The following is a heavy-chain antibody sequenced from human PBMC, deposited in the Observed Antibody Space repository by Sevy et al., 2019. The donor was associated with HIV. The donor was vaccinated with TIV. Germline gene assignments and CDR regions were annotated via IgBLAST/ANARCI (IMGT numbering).Heavy chain of an antibody. J-gene: IGHJ3*02. CDR1: GGSIRSYY. CDR2: IYYSGST. V-gene: IGHV4-59*01. Sequence: SETLSLTCNVSGGSIRSYYWSWIRQPPGKGLEWIGYIYYSGSTNYNPSLKSRVTISVDTSKNQFSLKLSSVTAADTAVYYCARDIRGLRAFDIWGQGTMVTVSS. CDR3: ARDIRGLRAFDI. D-gene: IGHD1-20*01.